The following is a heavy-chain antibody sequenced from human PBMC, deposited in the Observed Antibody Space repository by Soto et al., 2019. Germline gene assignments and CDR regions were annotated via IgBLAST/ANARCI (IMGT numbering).Heavy chain of an antibody. CDR3: AGEDRISDGAGSYFGVDP. CDR2: INSDGSST. V-gene: IGHV3-74*01. J-gene: IGHJ5*02. CDR1: GFTFSSYW. Sequence: EVQLVESGGGLVQPGGSLRLSCAASGFTFSSYWMHWVRQAPGKGLVWVSRINSDGSSTSYADSVKGRFTISRDNAKNTLYLQMNSLRAEDTAVYYCAGEDRISDGAGSYFGVDPWGQGTLVTVSS. D-gene: IGHD3-10*01.